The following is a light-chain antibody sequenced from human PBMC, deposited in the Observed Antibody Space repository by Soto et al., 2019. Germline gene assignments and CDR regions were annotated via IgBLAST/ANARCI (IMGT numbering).Light chain of an antibody. CDR1: QSVSSY. V-gene: IGKV3-11*01. Sequence: EIVMTQSPATLSVSPGERATLSCRASQSVSSYLAWYQQKPGQAPRLLIYDVSNRATGIPARFSGSGSGTDFTLTVSSLEPEDVAVYYCQQRNNWPLTFGGGTKVDIK. J-gene: IGKJ4*01. CDR3: QQRNNWPLT. CDR2: DVS.